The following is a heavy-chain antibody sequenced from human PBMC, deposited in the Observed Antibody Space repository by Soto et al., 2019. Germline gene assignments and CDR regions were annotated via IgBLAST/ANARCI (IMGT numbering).Heavy chain of an antibody. CDR1: GFTFSSYW. V-gene: IGHV3-74*01. J-gene: IGHJ6*02. D-gene: IGHD3-22*01. Sequence: GGSLRLSCAASGFTFSSYWMHWVRQAPGKGLVWVSRINSDGSSTSYADSVKGRFTISRDNAKNTLYLQMNSLRAEDTAVYYCTRQVYDSSGYYSHYYYGMDVWGQGTTVTVSS. CDR3: TRQVYDSSGYYSHYYYGMDV. CDR2: INSDGSST.